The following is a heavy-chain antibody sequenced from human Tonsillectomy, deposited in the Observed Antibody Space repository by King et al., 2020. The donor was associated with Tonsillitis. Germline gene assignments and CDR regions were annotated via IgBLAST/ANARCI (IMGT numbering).Heavy chain of an antibody. CDR2: IYYSGST. J-gene: IGHJ2*01. V-gene: IGHV4-39*07. D-gene: IGHD4-17*01. CDR3: ARADYGDYKFDL. Sequence: LQLQESGPGLVKPSETLSLTCTVSGGSFSSSSYYWGWIRQPPGKGLEWIGSIYYSGSTYYNPSLKSRVTISVDTSKNQFSLKLSSVTAADTAVYYCARADYGDYKFDLWGRGTLVSVSS. CDR1: GGSFSSSSYY.